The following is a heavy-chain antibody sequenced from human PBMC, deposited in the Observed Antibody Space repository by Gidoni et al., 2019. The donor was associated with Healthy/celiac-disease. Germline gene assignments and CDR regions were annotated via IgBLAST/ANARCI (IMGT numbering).Heavy chain of an antibody. CDR1: GYTFTSYG. D-gene: IGHD3-10*01. CDR3: ARRPRGVHEKYYFDY. CDR2: ISAYNGNT. J-gene: IGHJ4*02. Sequence: QVQLVQSGAEVTKPGASVKVSCKASGYTFTSYGISWVRQAPGQGLEWMGWISAYNGNTNYAQKLQGRVTMTTDTSTSTAYMELRSLRSDDTAVYYCARRPRGVHEKYYFDYWGQGTLVTVSS. V-gene: IGHV1-18*01.